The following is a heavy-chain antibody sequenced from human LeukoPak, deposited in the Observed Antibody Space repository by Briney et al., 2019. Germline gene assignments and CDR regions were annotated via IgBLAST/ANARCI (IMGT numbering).Heavy chain of an antibody. CDR3: ARPYDRTYYFDY. V-gene: IGHV3-7*01. J-gene: IGHJ4*02. D-gene: IGHD3-22*01. Sequence: GGSLRLSCAASGFTFSSYWMTWVRQAPGKGLEWEANIKYDGSEKYYVDSVKGRFTISRDNAKNSLYLQMNSLRAEDTAVYYCARPYDRTYYFDYWGQGTMVTVSS. CDR2: IKYDGSEK. CDR1: GFTFSSYW.